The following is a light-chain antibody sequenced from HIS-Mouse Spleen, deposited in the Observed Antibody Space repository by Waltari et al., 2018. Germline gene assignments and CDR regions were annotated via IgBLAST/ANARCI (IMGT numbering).Light chain of an antibody. CDR2: GAS. V-gene: IGKV3-20*01. CDR1: AGARSSD. Sequence: SSRATAGARSSDYAGDQRKPGQEHRILRYGASSRATGIPDRLSGSGSGTDFTLTISRLEPEDFAVYYCQQYGSSPETFGQGTKVEIK. CDR3: QQYGSSPET. J-gene: IGKJ1*01.